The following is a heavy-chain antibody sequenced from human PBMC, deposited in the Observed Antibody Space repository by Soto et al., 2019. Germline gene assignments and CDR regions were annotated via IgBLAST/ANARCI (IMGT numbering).Heavy chain of an antibody. CDR1: GFTLSTYG. CDR2: ITVTGGNT. Sequence: HPGGSLRLSCAGSGFTLSTYGMTWVRQAPGKGLEWVSAITVTGGNTYYVDSVKGRFTSSRDNSKNMLYLQMNSVRVEDTAVYYCARIRGYWYGLDVWGQGTTVTVSS. J-gene: IGHJ6*02. CDR3: ARIRGYWYGLDV. V-gene: IGHV3-23*01.